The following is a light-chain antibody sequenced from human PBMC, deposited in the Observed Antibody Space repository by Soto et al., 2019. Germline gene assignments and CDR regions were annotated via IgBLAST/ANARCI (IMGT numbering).Light chain of an antibody. CDR3: QTWGTGIQV. J-gene: IGLJ1*01. Sequence: QPVLTQSPSASASLGASVKLTCTLSSGHSSYAIAWHQQQPEKGPRYLMKLNSDGSHSKGDGIPDRFSGSSSGAERYLTISSLQSDDEADYYCQTWGTGIQVFGTGTKLTVL. CDR2: LNSDGSH. CDR1: SGHSSYA. V-gene: IGLV4-69*01.